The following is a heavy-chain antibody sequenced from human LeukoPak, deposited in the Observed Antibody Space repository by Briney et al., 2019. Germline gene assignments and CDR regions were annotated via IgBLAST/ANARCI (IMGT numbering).Heavy chain of an antibody. CDR3: AKVGNYYGSGSYSDY. J-gene: IGHJ4*02. V-gene: IGHV3-23*01. CDR1: GFTFSSYA. D-gene: IGHD3-10*01. CDR2: ISDSGGST. Sequence: PGGSLRLSCAASGFTFSSYAMSWVRQAPGKGLEWVSTISDSGGSTYYADSVKGLFTISRDNSKNTLYLQMNSLRGDDTAVYYCAKVGNYYGSGSYSDYWGQGTLVTVSS.